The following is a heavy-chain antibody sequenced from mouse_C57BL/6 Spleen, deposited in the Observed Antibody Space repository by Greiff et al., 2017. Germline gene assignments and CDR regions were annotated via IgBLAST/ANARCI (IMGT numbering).Heavy chain of an antibody. CDR1: GFTFSDYG. CDR3: ARDHYYGSSYFAY. D-gene: IGHD1-1*01. CDR2: ISSGSSTI. Sequence: EVQRVESGGGLVKPGGSLKLSCAASGFTFSDYGMHWVRQAPGKGLEWVAYISSGSSTIYYADTVKGRFTISRANAKNTLFLQMTSLRSEDTAMYYCARDHYYGSSYFAYWGQGTTLTVSS. V-gene: IGHV5-17*01. J-gene: IGHJ2*01.